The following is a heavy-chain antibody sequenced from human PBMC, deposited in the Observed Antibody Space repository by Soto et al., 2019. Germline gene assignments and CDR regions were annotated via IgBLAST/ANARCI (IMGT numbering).Heavy chain of an antibody. CDR3: ARARCSSGQCYDFDY. CDR2: IRRSGDRT. V-gene: IGHV3-64*02. J-gene: IGHJ4*02. Sequence: EVQLVESGEGLVQPGGSLRLSCAASGFTFSSYNIHWIRQAPGKGLEFVSDIRRSGDRTYYADSVKGRFTITRDNSKNTVWLKMGSLRAEDMSLYYCARARCSSGQCYDFDYWGRGALVSVSS. CDR1: GFTFSSYN. D-gene: IGHD2-15*01.